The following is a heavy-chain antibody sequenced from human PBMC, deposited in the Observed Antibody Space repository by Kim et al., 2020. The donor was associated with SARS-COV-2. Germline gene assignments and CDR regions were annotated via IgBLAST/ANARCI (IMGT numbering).Heavy chain of an antibody. D-gene: IGHD3-3*01. J-gene: IGHJ4*02. CDR1: GFTFGDYP. CDR3: SRGLGVFVGEWYFDY. V-gene: IGHV3-49*03. Sequence: GGSLRLSCAGSGFTFGDYPMSWFRQAPGKGPEWVAFITSKAYGGTTHYAASVEGRFTISRDDSRGIASLQMNSLKSDDTAVYHCSRGLGVFVGEWYFDYWGQGTPVTVSS. CDR2: ITSKAYGGTT.